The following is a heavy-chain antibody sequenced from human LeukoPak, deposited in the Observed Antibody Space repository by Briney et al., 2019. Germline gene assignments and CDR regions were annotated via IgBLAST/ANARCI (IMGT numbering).Heavy chain of an antibody. CDR2: ITGRVDTT. CDR3: AKWGDYDILTGYYVSDF. V-gene: IGHV3-23*01. D-gene: IGHD3-9*01. J-gene: IGHJ4*02. CDR1: GFIFRNYA. Sequence: GGSLSLYCAASGFIFRNYALSWVRQPPGHELEGVSAITGRVDTTYYADSVKGRLPISRDHSHYPLFVEMNTLRAEDTAVYYCAKWGDYDILTGYYVSDFWGQGTLVTVSS.